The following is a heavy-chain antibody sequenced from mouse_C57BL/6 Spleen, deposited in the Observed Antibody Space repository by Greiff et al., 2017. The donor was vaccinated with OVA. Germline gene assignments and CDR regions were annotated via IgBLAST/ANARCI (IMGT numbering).Heavy chain of an antibody. CDR3: TRGDYDVGFAY. CDR2: IDPVAGET. D-gene: IGHD2-4*01. V-gene: IGHV14-2*01. CDR1: GFNIKDYY. J-gene: IGHJ3*01. Sequence: VQLQQSGAELVKPGASVKLSCTASGFNIKDYYMHWVKQRTEQGLEWIGWIDPVAGETKYAPKFQGKATITADTSSNTAYLQLSSLTSEDTAVYYFTRGDYDVGFAYWGQGTLVTVSA.